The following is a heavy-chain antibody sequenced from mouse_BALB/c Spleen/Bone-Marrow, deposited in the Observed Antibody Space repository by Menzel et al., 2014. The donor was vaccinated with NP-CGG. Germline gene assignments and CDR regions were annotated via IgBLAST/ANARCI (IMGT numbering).Heavy chain of an antibody. D-gene: IGHD2-4*01. CDR1: GYTFTSYW. V-gene: IGHV1S41*01. CDR2: IAPGSGST. J-gene: IGHJ3*01. CDR3: ARGDDYDPFAY. Sequence: DLVKPGASVKLSCKASGYTFTSYWINWIKQRPGQGLEWIGRIAPGSGSTYYNEMFKGKATLPVDTSSSTAYIQLSSLSSEDSAVYFCARGDDYDPFAYWGQGTLVTVSA.